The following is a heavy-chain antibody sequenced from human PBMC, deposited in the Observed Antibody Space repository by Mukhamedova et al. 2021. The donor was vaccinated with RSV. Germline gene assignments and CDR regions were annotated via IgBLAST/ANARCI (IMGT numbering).Heavy chain of an antibody. D-gene: IGHD2-2*02. J-gene: IGHJ4*02. V-gene: IGHV3-23*01. Sequence: QSTWGGLEWVSTIFGSGGNTYYADSVKGRFALSRDNFENTVFLQMNSLRAEDTALYYCAKICRTASCYTVGDSWGQGTLVTVSP. CDR3: AKICRTASCYTVGDS. CDR2: IFGSGGNT.